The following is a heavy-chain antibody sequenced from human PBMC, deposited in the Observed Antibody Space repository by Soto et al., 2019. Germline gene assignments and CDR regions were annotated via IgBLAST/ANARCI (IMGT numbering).Heavy chain of an antibody. J-gene: IGHJ4*02. V-gene: IGHV4-30-4*01. CDR3: ARHFRDGYTALAF. D-gene: IGHD5-12*01. CDR2: ISYSGTT. CDR1: GGSISSGNYY. Sequence: PSETLSLTCTVSGGSISSGNYYWSWIRQPPGKGLEWIGFISYSGTTHYSASLRSRVSISVDTSKNQFSLDLSSVTSADTAVYYCARHFRDGYTALAFWGQGTLVT.